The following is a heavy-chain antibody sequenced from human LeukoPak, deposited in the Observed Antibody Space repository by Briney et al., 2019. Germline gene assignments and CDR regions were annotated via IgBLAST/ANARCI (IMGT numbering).Heavy chain of an antibody. V-gene: IGHV3-30*18. CDR3: AKDRHPARTDGYYFDY. CDR1: AFTFRTYG. Sequence: GRSLRLSCAALAFTFRTYGMHWVRQAPGKGLEWVAVISYDANNKNYADSVKGRFTISRDNSKNTLYLQMNSLRAEDTAVYYCAKDRHPARTDGYYFDYWGQGTLVTVSS. J-gene: IGHJ4*02. CDR2: ISYDANNK. D-gene: IGHD1-14*01.